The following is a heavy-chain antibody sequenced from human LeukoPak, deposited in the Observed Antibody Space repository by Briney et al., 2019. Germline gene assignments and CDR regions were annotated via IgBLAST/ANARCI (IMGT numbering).Heavy chain of an antibody. CDR1: GYTFTSYG. CDR2: ISAYNGNT. D-gene: IGHD5-18*01. V-gene: IGHV1-18*01. CDR3: ARESNVDTAMDFDY. J-gene: IGHJ4*02. Sequence: VASVRVSCKASGYTFTSYGISWVRQAPGQGLEWMGWISAYNGNTNYAQKLQGRVTMSTDTTTSKDYKDLRSLRSDDTAVYYCARESNVDTAMDFDYWGQGTLVTVSS.